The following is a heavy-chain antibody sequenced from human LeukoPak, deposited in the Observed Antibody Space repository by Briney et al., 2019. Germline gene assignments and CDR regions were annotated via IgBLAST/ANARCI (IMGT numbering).Heavy chain of an antibody. CDR3: AKDRGRLPHPIWFDS. V-gene: IGHV3-23*01. CDR2: ISADGART. D-gene: IGHD3-16*01. Sequence: SGGSLRLSCAASGFTFCTYTMSWVRQVPGQGLEWVAGISADGARTYYAGSVQGRFTISRDNANNMLNLQLSALRADDAAVYYCAKDRGRLPHPIWFDSWGQGTMVAVSS. J-gene: IGHJ5*01. CDR1: GFTFCTYT.